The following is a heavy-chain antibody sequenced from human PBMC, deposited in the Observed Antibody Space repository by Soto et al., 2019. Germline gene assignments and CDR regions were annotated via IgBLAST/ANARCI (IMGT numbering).Heavy chain of an antibody. CDR3: ARLLERMAVAVRVDQHYGMDV. D-gene: IGHD6-19*01. CDR2: IYYSGST. J-gene: IGHJ6*04. Sequence: PSETLSLTCTVSGGSISSSSYYWGLLRQPPGKGLEWIGSIYYSGSTYYNPSLKSRVTISVDTSKNQFSLELSSVTAADTAGYYCARLLERMAVAVRVDQHYGMDVCGTGSTVAVSS. V-gene: IGHV4-39*01. CDR1: GGSISSSSYY.